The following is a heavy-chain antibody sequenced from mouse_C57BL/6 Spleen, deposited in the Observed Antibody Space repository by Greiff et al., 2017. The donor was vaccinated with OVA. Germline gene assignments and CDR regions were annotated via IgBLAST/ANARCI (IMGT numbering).Heavy chain of an antibody. CDR1: GYAFSSSW. Sequence: QVHVKQSGPELVKPGASVKISCKASGYAFSSSWMNWVKQRPGKGLEWIGRIYPGDGDTNYNGKFKGKATLTADKSSSTAYMQLSSLTSEDSAVYFCARGSSGYSYYFDYWGQGTTLTVSS. CDR2: IYPGDGDT. CDR3: ARGSSGYSYYFDY. D-gene: IGHD3-2*02. J-gene: IGHJ2*01. V-gene: IGHV1-82*01.